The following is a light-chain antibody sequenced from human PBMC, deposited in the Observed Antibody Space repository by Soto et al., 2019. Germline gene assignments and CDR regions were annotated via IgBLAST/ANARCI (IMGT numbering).Light chain of an antibody. CDR1: SSDVGAYKY. V-gene: IGLV2-14*01. Sequence: QSVLSQPASVSGSPGQSITISCTGTSSDVGAYKYVSWYQHHPDKAPKLIISVVSNRPSGVSNRFSGSKSGNTASLTISGLQAEDEADYYCGLYTSSDTPYVFGTGTSSPS. CDR2: VVS. CDR3: GLYTSSDTPYV. J-gene: IGLJ1*01.